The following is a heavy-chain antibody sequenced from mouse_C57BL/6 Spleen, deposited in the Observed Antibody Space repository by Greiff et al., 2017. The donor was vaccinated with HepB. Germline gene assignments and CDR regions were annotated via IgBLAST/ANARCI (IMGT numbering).Heavy chain of an antibody. CDR3: TAGYYGSRPVYFDY. Sequence: EVQLQQSGAELVRPGASVKLSCTASGFNFKDDYMHWVKQRPEQGLEWIGWIDPENGDTEYASKFQGKATITADTSSNTAYLQLSSMTSEDTAVYYGTAGYYGSRPVYFDYWGQGTTLTVSS. CDR2: IDPENGDT. J-gene: IGHJ2*01. D-gene: IGHD1-1*01. CDR1: GFNFKDDY. V-gene: IGHV14-4*01.